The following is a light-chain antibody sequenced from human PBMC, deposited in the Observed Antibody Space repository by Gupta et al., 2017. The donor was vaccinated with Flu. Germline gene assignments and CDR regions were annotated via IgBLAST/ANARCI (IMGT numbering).Light chain of an antibody. CDR1: ARPRQY. J-gene: IGLJ3*02. V-gene: IGLV3-25*03. Sequence: SYELTQSPSVSVSPGQTARITCSGDARPRQYAYWYQQKPGQAPVLVIYKDNERASGIPERFSGSSSGTTVTLTISGVQAEDEADYYCQSADSSGASLVFGGGTKVTVL. CDR3: QSADSSGASLV. CDR2: KDN.